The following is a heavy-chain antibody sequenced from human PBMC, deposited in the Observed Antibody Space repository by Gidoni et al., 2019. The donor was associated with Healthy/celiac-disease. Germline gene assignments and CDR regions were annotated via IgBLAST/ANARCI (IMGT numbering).Heavy chain of an antibody. V-gene: IGHV3-66*02. CDR1: GFTVSSNY. J-gene: IGHJ6*02. CDR2: IDSGGST. CDR3: ARENVSIYGMDV. Sequence: EVQLVEAGGGLVHPGGSLVLSCAASGFTVSSNYMSWVRQAPGTGLEWVSGIDSGGSTYYADSVKGRFTISRDNSKNTLYLQMNSLRAEDTAVYYCARENVSIYGMDVWGQGTTVTVSS.